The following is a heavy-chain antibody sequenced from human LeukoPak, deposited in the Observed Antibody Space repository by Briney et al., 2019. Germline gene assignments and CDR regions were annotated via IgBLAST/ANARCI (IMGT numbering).Heavy chain of an antibody. V-gene: IGHV4-59*01. Sequence: PSETLSLTCTVSGGSISSYYWSWIRQPPGKGLEWIGYIYYSGSTNYNPSLKSRVTISVDTSKNQFPLKLSSVTAADTAVYYCARVASIVVVPAAYFDYWGQGTLVTVSS. CDR1: GGSISSYY. D-gene: IGHD2-2*01. J-gene: IGHJ4*02. CDR3: ARVASIVVVPAAYFDY. CDR2: IYYSGST.